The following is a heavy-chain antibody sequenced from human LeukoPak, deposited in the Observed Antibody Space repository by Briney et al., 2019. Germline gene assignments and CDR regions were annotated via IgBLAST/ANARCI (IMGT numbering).Heavy chain of an antibody. CDR1: GITYEDYA. Sequence: PGGSLRLSCVASGITYEDYAFSWVRQAPGKGLEWVSVISGGGRSTSYADSLKGRFTISRDNSKNTLYLQMNSLRAEDTAVYYCAQLDVLRSDYFKSWGQGTLVTVSS. CDR2: ISGGGRST. J-gene: IGHJ4*02. CDR3: AQLDVLRSDYFKS. D-gene: IGHD3-22*01. V-gene: IGHV3-23*01.